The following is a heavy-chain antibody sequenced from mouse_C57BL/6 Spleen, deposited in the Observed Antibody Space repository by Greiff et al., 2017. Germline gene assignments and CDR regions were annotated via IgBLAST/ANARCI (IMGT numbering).Heavy chain of an antibody. Sequence: EVQLQQSGPELVKPGASVKISCKASGYTFTDYYMNWVKQSHGKSLEWIGDINPNNGGTSYNQKFKGKATLTVDKSSSTAYMELRSLTSEDSAVYYCARRGALGSGYAMDYWGQGTSVTVSS. V-gene: IGHV1-26*01. CDR3: ARRGALGSGYAMDY. D-gene: IGHD3-2*02. J-gene: IGHJ4*01. CDR1: GYTFTDYY. CDR2: INPNNGGT.